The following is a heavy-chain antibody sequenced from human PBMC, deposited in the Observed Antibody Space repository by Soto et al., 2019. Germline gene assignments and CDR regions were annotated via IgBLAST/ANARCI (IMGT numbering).Heavy chain of an antibody. CDR1: GYTFTSYG. J-gene: IGHJ4*02. V-gene: IGHV1-18*01. CDR2: ISAYNGNT. D-gene: IGHD6-19*01. Sequence: ASVKVSCKASGYTFTSYGISWVRQAPGQGLEWMGWISAYNGNTNYAQKLQGRVTMTTDTSTSTAYMELRSLRSDDTAVYYCARDLIGYSSGWYIGYWGQGTLVTVSS. CDR3: ARDLIGYSSGWYIGY.